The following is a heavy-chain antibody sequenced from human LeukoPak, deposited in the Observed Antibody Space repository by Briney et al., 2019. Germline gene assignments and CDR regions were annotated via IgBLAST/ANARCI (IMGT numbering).Heavy chain of an antibody. Sequence: SEALSLTCAVSGGSISGYYWSWIRQPPGKGLEWIGHIYYSGSTNYNPSLKSRVTISVDTSRNQFSLKLSSVTAADTAVYYCARRGAVYAGNDFDFLGQGAQVCVS. J-gene: IGHJ4*02. CDR2: IYYSGST. D-gene: IGHD4-23*01. CDR3: ARRGAVYAGNDFDF. V-gene: IGHV4-59*08. CDR1: GGSISGYY.